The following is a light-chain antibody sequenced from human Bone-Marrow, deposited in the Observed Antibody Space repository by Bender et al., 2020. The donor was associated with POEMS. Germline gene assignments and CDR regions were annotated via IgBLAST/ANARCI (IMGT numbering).Light chain of an antibody. CDR1: SSKFGSYP. V-gene: IGLV1-44*01. CDR2: NNS. J-gene: IGLJ3*02. Sequence: QSVLTQPPSASGTPGQRVTIPCSGSSSKFGSYPVNWYQQLPGAAPKIVIFNNSQRPSGVPDRFSGSNSGTSASLAISGLLSDDEADFYCATWDDSLNGWVFGGGTKLTVL. CDR3: ATWDDSLNGWV.